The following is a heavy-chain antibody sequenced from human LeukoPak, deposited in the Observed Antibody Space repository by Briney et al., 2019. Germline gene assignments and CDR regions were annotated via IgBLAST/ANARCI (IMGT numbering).Heavy chain of an antibody. Sequence: PGGSLRLSCAASGFTFSSYSMNWVRQAPGKGLERVSYISSSSSTIYYADSVKGRFTISRDNAKNSLYLQMNSLRAEDTAVYYCARVGTVHYYGSGNPIDYWGQGTLVTVSS. CDR3: ARVGTVHYYGSGNPIDY. J-gene: IGHJ4*02. CDR1: GFTFSSYS. V-gene: IGHV3-48*04. CDR2: ISSSSSTI. D-gene: IGHD3-10*01.